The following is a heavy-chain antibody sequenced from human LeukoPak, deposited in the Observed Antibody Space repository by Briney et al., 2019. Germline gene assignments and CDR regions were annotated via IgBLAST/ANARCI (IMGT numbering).Heavy chain of an antibody. Sequence: SETLSLTCTVSGGSISSSSYYWGWIRQPPGKGLEWIGEINHSGSTNYNPSLKSRVTISVDTSKNQFSLKLSSVTAADTAVYYCARRWGSGWYRDYWGQGTLVTVSS. CDR2: INHSGST. CDR3: ARRWGSGWYRDY. D-gene: IGHD6-19*01. V-gene: IGHV4-39*07. J-gene: IGHJ4*02. CDR1: GGSISSSSYY.